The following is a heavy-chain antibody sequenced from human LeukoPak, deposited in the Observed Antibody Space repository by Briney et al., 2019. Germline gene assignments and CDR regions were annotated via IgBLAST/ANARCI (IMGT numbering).Heavy chain of an antibody. V-gene: IGHV6-1*01. Sequence: SQTLSLTCAISGDSVSGNSAAWTWIRQSPSRGLEWLGRTYYRSKWYNDCAVSVKSRITINPDTSKNQFSLQLNSVTPEDTAVYYCARGTGTFDYWGQGTLVTVSS. J-gene: IGHJ4*02. D-gene: IGHD1-7*01. CDR3: ARGTGTFDY. CDR2: TYYRSKWYN. CDR1: GDSVSGNSAA.